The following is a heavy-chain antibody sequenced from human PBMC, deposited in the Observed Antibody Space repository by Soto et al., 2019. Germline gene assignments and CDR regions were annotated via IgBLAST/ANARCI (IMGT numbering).Heavy chain of an antibody. CDR3: AKDRGTMLAFYYCMDV. Sequence: QVQLVESGGGVVQPGRSLRLSCAASGFTLSHYGMHWVRQAPGRGLEWVAVISYDGARKYYSDSVKGRFTISRDNSKNTLYLQMNSLRVEDTAVYYCAKDRGTMLAFYYCMDVWGHGTTVTASS. CDR1: GFTLSHYG. D-gene: IGHD3-10*01. CDR2: ISYDGARK. J-gene: IGHJ6*02. V-gene: IGHV3-30*18.